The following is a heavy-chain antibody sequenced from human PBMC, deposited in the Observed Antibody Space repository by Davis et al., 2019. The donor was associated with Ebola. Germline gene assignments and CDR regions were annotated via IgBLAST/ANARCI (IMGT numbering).Heavy chain of an antibody. V-gene: IGHV1-8*01. CDR2: MNPKSGNT. Sequence: ASVKVSCKASGYTFTSYDINWVRQATGQGLEWMGWMNPKSGNTGYAQKFQGRVTMTSNTSITTAYMELSSLRSEDTAVYYCAKGREAGTRRSVDVWGKGTTVTVSS. CDR3: AKGREAGTRRSVDV. J-gene: IGHJ6*04. CDR1: GYTFTSYD. D-gene: IGHD6-19*01.